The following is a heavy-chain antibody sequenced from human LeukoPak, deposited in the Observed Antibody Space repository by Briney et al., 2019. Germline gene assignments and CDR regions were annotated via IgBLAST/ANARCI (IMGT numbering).Heavy chain of an antibody. CDR1: GFTFGDYH. J-gene: IGHJ4*02. CDR2: IGYSATTV. D-gene: IGHD6-19*01. V-gene: IGHV3-11*01. Sequence: PGGSLRLSCAASGFTFGDYHMTWIRQAPGKGLEWISYIGYSATTVFYADSVRGRFTISRDDAKNSLFLQMDSLRAEDTAVYYCARTLAVADHWGEGTLVTVSS. CDR3: ARTLAVADH.